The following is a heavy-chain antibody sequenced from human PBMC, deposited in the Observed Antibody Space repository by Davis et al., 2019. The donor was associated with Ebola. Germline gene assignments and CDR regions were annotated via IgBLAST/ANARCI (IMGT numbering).Heavy chain of an antibody. Sequence: GESLKISCAASGFTFSSYWMSWVRQAPGKGLEWVANIKQDGSEKYYADSVKGRFTISRDNAKNSLYLQMNSLRAEDTAVYYCARESVNIVASWGQGTLVTVSS. CDR1: GFTFSSYW. J-gene: IGHJ4*02. V-gene: IGHV3-7*01. CDR3: ARESVNIVAS. D-gene: IGHD5-12*01. CDR2: IKQDGSEK.